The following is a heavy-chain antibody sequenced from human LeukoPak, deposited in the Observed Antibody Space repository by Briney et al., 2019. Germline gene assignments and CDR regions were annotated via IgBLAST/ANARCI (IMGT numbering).Heavy chain of an antibody. J-gene: IGHJ5*02. Sequence: GGSLRLSCAASGFTFDDYGMSWVRQAPGKGLEWVSGINWNGGSIGYADSVKGRFTISRDNAKNSLYLQMNSLRAEDTALYYCARAGDGGWYGGWFDPWGQGTLVTVSS. D-gene: IGHD6-19*01. CDR3: ARAGDGGWYGGWFDP. V-gene: IGHV3-20*04. CDR1: GFTFDDYG. CDR2: INWNGGSI.